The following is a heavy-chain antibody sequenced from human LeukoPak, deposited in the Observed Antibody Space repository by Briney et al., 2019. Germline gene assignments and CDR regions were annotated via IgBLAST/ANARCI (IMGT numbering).Heavy chain of an antibody. J-gene: IGHJ6*02. CDR1: GFTFDDYA. V-gene: IGHV3-9*01. Sequence: PGGSLRLSCAASGFTFDDYAMHWVRQAPGKGLEWVSGISWNSGSIGYADSVKGRFTISRDNAKNSLYLQMNSLRAEDTALYYCAKGRWDTSLYGMDVWGQGTTVTVSS. CDR3: AKGRWDTSLYGMDV. CDR2: ISWNSGSI. D-gene: IGHD4-23*01.